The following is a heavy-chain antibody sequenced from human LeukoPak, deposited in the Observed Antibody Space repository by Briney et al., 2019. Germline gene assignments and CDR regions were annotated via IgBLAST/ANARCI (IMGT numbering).Heavy chain of an antibody. CDR3: VRGGPSTWF. J-gene: IGHJ4*02. Sequence: GRCLSPSCAPAAFTFTLYWTGSASQVAGGGPGWVVCINDDASATVYADSVNGRFTISRDDAKNMLFLQMNSLRGEDTAVYHCVRGGPSTWFWGQGTLVTVSS. CDR2: INDDASAT. CDR1: AFTFTLYW. V-gene: IGHV3-74*01. D-gene: IGHD3-22*01.